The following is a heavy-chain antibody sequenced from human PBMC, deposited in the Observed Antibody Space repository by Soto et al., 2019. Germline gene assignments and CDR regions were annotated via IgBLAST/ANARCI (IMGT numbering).Heavy chain of an antibody. Sequence: GGSLRLSCAASGFTFDDYAMHWVRQAPGKGLEWVSGISWNSGSIGYADSVKGRFTISKDNAKNSLYLQMNSLRAEDTALYYCAKGPVATIKKVHFDYWGQGTLVTVSS. V-gene: IGHV3-9*01. CDR3: AKGPVATIKKVHFDY. D-gene: IGHD5-12*01. J-gene: IGHJ4*02. CDR2: ISWNSGSI. CDR1: GFTFDDYA.